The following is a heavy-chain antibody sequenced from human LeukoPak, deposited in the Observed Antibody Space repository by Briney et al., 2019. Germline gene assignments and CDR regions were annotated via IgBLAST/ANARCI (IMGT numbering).Heavy chain of an antibody. CDR3: ARDSPYSSSWYFDY. CDR1: GGSISSGGYY. CDR2: IYYSGST. Sequence: SETLSLTCTVSGGSISSGGYYWSWIRQHPGKGLEWIGYIYYSGSTYYNPSLKSRVTISVDTSKSQFSLKLSSVTAADTAVYYCARDSPYSSSWYFDYWGQGTLVTVSS. D-gene: IGHD6-13*01. V-gene: IGHV4-31*03. J-gene: IGHJ4*02.